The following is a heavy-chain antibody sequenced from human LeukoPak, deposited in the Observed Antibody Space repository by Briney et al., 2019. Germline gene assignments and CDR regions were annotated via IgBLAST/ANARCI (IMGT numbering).Heavy chain of an antibody. V-gene: IGHV3-30-3*01. CDR1: GFTFSSYA. Sequence: GGSLRLSCAASGFTFSSYAMHWVRQAPGKGRKWVAVISYDGSNKYYADSVKGRFTISRDNSKNTLYLQMNSLRAEDTAVYYCARAFDYWGQGTLVTVSS. CDR2: ISYDGSNK. CDR3: ARAFDY. J-gene: IGHJ4*02.